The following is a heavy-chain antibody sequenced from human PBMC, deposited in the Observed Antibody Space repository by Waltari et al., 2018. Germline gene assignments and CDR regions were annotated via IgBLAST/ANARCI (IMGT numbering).Heavy chain of an antibody. CDR3: ARDNVPVLRYFDWFPGRSGWFDP. Sequence: QVQLQESGPGLVKPSETLSLTCTVSGGSISSYYWSWIRQPPGKGLEWIGYIYYTGSTNYHPPLKSRVTISVDTSKNQFSLKLSSVTASDTAGYYCARDNVPVLRYFDWFPGRSGWFDPWGQGTLVTVSS. CDR1: GGSISSYY. J-gene: IGHJ5*02. V-gene: IGHV4-59*01. CDR2: IYYTGST. D-gene: IGHD3-9*01.